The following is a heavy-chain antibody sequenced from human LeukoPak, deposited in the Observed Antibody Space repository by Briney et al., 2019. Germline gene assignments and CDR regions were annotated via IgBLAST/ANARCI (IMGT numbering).Heavy chain of an antibody. CDR3: ARGHDYFDY. V-gene: IGHV4-30-4*08. Sequence: PSQTLSLTCTVSGDSISSGDYYWSWIRQPPGKGLEWIGYIYYSGNTYYNPSLQSRVTISVDTSKNQFSLNLSSVTAADTAVFYCARGHDYFDYWGQGTLVTVSS. CDR2: IYYSGNT. J-gene: IGHJ4*02. CDR1: GDSISSGDYY.